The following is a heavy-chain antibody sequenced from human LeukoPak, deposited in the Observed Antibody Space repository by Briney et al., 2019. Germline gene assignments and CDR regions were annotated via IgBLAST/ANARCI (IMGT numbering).Heavy chain of an antibody. CDR1: GFTFAIYG. Sequence: GGSLRLSCAASGFTFAIYGMSWVRQAPGKGLEWVSSISTSGSTHHADSVKGRFTISIDNAENTLYLQMNSLRAEDTAVYYSAKEACRRNWARFDYWGQGTLVTVSS. CDR2: ISTSGST. V-gene: IGHV3-23*01. CDR3: AKEACRRNWARFDY. D-gene: IGHD7-27*01. J-gene: IGHJ4*02.